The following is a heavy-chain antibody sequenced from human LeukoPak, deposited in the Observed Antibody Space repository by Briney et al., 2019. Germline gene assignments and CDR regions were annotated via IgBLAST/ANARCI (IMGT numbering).Heavy chain of an antibody. CDR2: ISWNSGSI. CDR3: AKDTSSGWVGGHFDY. V-gene: IGHV3-9*01. J-gene: IGHJ4*02. CDR1: GFTFDDYA. Sequence: PGGSLRLSCAASGFTFDDYAMHWVRQAPGKGLEWVSGISWNSGSIGYADSVKGRFTISRDNAKNSLYLQMNSLRAEDTALYYCAKDTSSGWVGGHFDYWGQGTLVTVSS. D-gene: IGHD6-19*01.